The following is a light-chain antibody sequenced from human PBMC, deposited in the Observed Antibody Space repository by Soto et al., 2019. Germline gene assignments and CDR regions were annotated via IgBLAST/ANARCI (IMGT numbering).Light chain of an antibody. J-gene: IGKJ5*01. V-gene: IGKV1-33*01. CDR1: QNINNY. Sequence: DIQMTQSPSSLSGSVGARITITCQASQNINNYLNWYQQKPGRAPKLLIYDASNLEAGVPSRFRGSGSGTDFTFTISRLQPEDIATYYCQQYENLPTFGQGTRLEIK. CDR3: QQYENLPT. CDR2: DAS.